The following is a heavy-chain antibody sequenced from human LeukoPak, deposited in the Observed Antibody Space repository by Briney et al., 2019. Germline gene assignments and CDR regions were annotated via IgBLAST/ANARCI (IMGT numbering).Heavy chain of an antibody. CDR1: GFTFRSYW. D-gene: IGHD3-10*01. Sequence: GGSLRLSCAASGFTFRSYWMSWVRQAPGKGLEGVANKNQDGSEKYYVDSVKGRFTISRDNGKNSLYLQMSTLRAEDTAVYYCARDPRITMVRGVSGWFDPWGQGTLVTVSS. V-gene: IGHV3-7*01. CDR2: KNQDGSEK. J-gene: IGHJ5*02. CDR3: ARDPRITMVRGVSGWFDP.